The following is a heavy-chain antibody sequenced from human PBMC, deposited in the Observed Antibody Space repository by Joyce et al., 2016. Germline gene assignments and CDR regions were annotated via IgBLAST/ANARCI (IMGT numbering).Heavy chain of an antibody. Sequence: EVQLVESGGGLVKPGGSLRLSCVGSGFTFNHYNMNWVRQAPGKGLEWVSSFSSSTSYIYYADSVRGRFTISRDNAKSSLFLQMNSLRAEDSAVYYCAKGPAAVGEYFHHWGQGTPVTVSS. D-gene: IGHD2-2*01. J-gene: IGHJ1*01. CDR2: FSSSTSYI. V-gene: IGHV3-21*02. CDR3: AKGPAAVGEYFHH. CDR1: GFTFNHYN.